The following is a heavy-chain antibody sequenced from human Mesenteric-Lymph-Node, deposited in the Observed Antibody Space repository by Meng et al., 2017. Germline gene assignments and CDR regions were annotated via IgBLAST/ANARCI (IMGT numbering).Heavy chain of an antibody. J-gene: IGHJ4*02. CDR3: ASYYYDSSGYYYPFDY. Sequence: SVKVSCKASGGTFSSYAISWVRQAPGQGLEWMGGIIPIFGTANYAQKFQGRVTITAGKSTSTAYMELSSLRSEDTAVYYCASYYYDSSGYYYPFDYWGQGTLVTVSS. D-gene: IGHD3-22*01. CDR1: GGTFSSYA. CDR2: IIPIFGTA. V-gene: IGHV1-69*06.